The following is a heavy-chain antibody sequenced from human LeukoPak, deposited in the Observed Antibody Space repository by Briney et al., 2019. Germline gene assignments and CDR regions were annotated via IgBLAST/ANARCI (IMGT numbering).Heavy chain of an antibody. D-gene: IGHD2-15*01. V-gene: IGHV3-21*01. CDR3: ARGRLGYNY. CDR2: ISSSSSYI. J-gene: IGHJ4*02. CDR1: GFTFSTYN. Sequence: GGSLRLSCAASGFTFSTYNMNWVRQAPGRGLEWVSSISSSSSYIYYADSVKGRFAISRDNAKNSLYLQMNSLRAEDTAVYYCARGRLGYNYWGQGTLVTVSS.